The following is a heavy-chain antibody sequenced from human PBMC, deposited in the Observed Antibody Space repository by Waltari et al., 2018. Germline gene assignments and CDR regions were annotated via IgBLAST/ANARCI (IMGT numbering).Heavy chain of an antibody. CDR1: GFTFSSYS. V-gene: IGHV3-21*01. CDR2: ISSSSSYI. CDR3: ARDPYSGYDSATDYFDY. D-gene: IGHD5-12*01. Sequence: EVQLVESGGGLVKPGGSLRLSCAASGFTFSSYSMNWVRQAPGKGLEWVSSISSSSSYIYYADSLKGRFTISRDNAKNSLYLQMNSLRAEDTAVYYCARDPYSGYDSATDYFDYWGQGTLVTVSS. J-gene: IGHJ4*02.